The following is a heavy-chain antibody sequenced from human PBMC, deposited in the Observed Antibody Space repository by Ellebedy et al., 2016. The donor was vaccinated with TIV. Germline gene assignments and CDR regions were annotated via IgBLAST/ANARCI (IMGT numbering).Heavy chain of an antibody. CDR1: GGSVSSTRYY. J-gene: IGHJ4*02. Sequence: MPGGSLRLSCSVSGGSVSSTRYYWSWIRQLPGKGLEWIGEFNLGGTTNYNPSLKSRVTISVDTSKNQFSLNLRTVTAADTAVYYCARIDSWQPIDDWGQGILVTISS. CDR2: FNLGGTT. D-gene: IGHD3-9*01. CDR3: ARIDSWQPIDD. V-gene: IGHV4-39*01.